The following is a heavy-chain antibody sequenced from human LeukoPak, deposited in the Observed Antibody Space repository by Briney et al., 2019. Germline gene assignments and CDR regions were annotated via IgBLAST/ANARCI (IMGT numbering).Heavy chain of an antibody. D-gene: IGHD5-24*01. CDR2: ISSSSRYI. V-gene: IGHV3-21*01. J-gene: IGHJ3*02. Sequence: NPGVSLSLSCAASGFTFSSYSMNWVPQAPGQELEWVSSISSSSRYIYYADSVKGRFTISRDNAKTSLYLQMNSLRAEDTAVYYCARDGARWLPSVNAFDIWGQGTMVTVSS. CDR1: GFTFSSYS. CDR3: ARDGARWLPSVNAFDI.